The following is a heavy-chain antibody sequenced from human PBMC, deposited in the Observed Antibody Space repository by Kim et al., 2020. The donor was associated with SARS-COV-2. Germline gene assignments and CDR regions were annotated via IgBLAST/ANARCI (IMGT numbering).Heavy chain of an antibody. V-gene: IGHV1-69*13. CDR3: SGVVAAMVRGIVDGMDV. CDR2: IIPIFGTA. Sequence: SVKVSCKASGGTFSSYAISWVRQAPGQGLEWMGGIIPIFGTANYAQKFQGRVTITADESTSTAYMELSSLRSEDTAVYYCSGVVAAMVRGIVDGMDVWGQGTTVTVSS. J-gene: IGHJ6*02. D-gene: IGHD3-10*01. CDR1: GGTFSSYA.